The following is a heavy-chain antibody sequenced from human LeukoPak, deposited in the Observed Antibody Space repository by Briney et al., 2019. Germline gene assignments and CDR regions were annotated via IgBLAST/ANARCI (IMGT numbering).Heavy chain of an antibody. CDR1: GFTFSSYG. CDR3: ARGYGDYRTIYFDY. D-gene: IGHD4-17*01. CDR2: IWYDGSNK. J-gene: IGHJ4*02. Sequence: PGGSLRLSCAASGFTFSSYGMHWVRQAPGKGLEWVAVIWYDGSNKYYADSVKGRFTISRDNSKNTLYLQMNSLRAEDTAVYYCARGYGDYRTIYFDYWGQGTLVTVSS. V-gene: IGHV3-33*01.